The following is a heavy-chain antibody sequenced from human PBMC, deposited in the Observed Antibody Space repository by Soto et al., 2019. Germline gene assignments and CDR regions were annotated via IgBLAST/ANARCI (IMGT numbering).Heavy chain of an antibody. CDR2: ISSSVSTI. J-gene: IGHJ6*03. Sequence: QVQLVESGGGLVKPGGSLRLSCAASGFTFSDYYMSWIRQAPGKGLEWVSYISSSVSTIYYAESVKGRFTISRDNDKNLLYQQMNSRRAEDAAVYYWARAGTGGGYMDVWGKGTTVTVSS. D-gene: IGHD3-16*01. CDR3: ARAGTGGGYMDV. CDR1: GFTFSDYY. V-gene: IGHV3-11*01.